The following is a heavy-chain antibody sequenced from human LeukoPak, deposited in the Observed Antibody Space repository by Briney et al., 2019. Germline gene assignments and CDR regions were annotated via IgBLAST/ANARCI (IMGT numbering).Heavy chain of an antibody. Sequence: ASVKVSCKASGGTCSSYAISWVRQAPGQGLEWMGGIIPIFGTANYAQKFQGRVTITADESTSTAYMELSSLRSEDTAVYYCARAPPATQTEYFDYWGQGTLVTVSS. CDR2: IIPIFGTA. CDR1: GGTCSSYA. CDR3: ARAPPATQTEYFDY. V-gene: IGHV1-69*13. D-gene: IGHD1-14*01. J-gene: IGHJ4*02.